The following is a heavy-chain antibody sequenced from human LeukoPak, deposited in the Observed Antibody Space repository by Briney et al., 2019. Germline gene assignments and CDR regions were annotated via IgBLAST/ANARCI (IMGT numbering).Heavy chain of an antibody. CDR1: GFTFSEFY. J-gene: IGHJ4*02. CDR2: ISDTGDST. Sequence: PGGSLRLSCAASGFTFSEFYLAWIRQAPGKGLEWVSYISDTGDSTRYSDSVKGRFTISRDNAKNSLYLQMNSLRAEDTAVYYCARDSPGYCSSTSCFRLDYWGQGTLVTVSS. D-gene: IGHD2-2*01. V-gene: IGHV3-11*04. CDR3: ARDSPGYCSSTSCFRLDY.